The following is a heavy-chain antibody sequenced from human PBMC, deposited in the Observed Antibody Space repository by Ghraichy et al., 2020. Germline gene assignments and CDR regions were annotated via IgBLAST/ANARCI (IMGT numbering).Heavy chain of an antibody. CDR1: GDSISAASYN. Sequence: SKTLSLTCSVSGDSISAASYNWGWARQPPGKGLEWIGSIGHSGSMYYSPSLKSRVTISADPSKNQFSLRLTSVTAADTAVYYCARHQLLGSSVNDWGQGILVTVSS. CDR3: ARHQLLGSSVND. D-gene: IGHD6-25*01. CDR2: IGHSGSM. J-gene: IGHJ4*02. V-gene: IGHV4-39*01.